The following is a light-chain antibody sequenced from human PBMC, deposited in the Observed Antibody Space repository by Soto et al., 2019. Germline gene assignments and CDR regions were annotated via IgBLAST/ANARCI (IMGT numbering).Light chain of an antibody. CDR2: DVS. J-gene: IGLJ1*01. CDR3: SSYTSSSLTV. V-gene: IGLV2-14*01. CDR1: SSDVGGYNY. Sequence: QSVLTQPASVSGSPGQSITISCTGTSSDVGGYNYVSWYQQHPGKAPKLMIYDVSNRPSGVSNRFSGSKSGNTASLTISGXXXEDEADYYCSSYTSSSLTVFGTGTKVTVL.